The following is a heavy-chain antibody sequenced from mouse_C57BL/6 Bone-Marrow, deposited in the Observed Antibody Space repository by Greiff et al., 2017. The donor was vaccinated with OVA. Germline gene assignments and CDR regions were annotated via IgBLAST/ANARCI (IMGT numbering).Heavy chain of an antibody. V-gene: IGHV1-64*01. D-gene: IGHD4-1*01. CDR2: IHPTSGST. J-gene: IGHJ3*01. Sequence: QVQLQQPGAELVKPGASVKLSCKASGYTFTSYWMHWVKQRPGQGLEWIGMIHPTSGSTNYNEKFESKATLTVDKSSSTAYLQLSRLPSEDSAVYDCARSDWDWFAYWGQGTLVTVSA. CDR3: ARSDWDWFAY. CDR1: GYTFTSYW.